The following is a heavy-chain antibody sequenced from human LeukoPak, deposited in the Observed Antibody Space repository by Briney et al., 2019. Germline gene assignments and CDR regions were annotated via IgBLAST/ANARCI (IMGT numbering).Heavy chain of an antibody. CDR2: IYYSGST. D-gene: IGHD3-16*02. CDR3: ARVPVRGFDYVWGSYRPHSDAFDI. V-gene: IGHV4-59*01. J-gene: IGHJ3*02. CDR1: GGSISSYY. Sequence: PSETLSLTCTVSGGSISSYYWSWIRQPPGKGLEWIGYIYYSGSTNYNPSLKSRVPISVDSSKHQFSLKLSSVTAADTAVYYCARVPVRGFDYVWGSYRPHSDAFDIWGQGTMVTVSS.